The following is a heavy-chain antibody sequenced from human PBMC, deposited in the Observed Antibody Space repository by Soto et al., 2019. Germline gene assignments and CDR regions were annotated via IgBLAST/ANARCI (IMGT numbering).Heavy chain of an antibody. CDR2: VHHSWGS. D-gene: IGHD3-10*01. J-gene: IGHJ6*02. CDR3: ARQGFGPLHGLVDV. V-gene: IGHV4-59*08. Sequence: QVQLQESGPGLVKPSETMCLSCTVSGGSISSYYWSWFRQSPGTRMEWIGYVHHSWGSSYNPSLQSRVAISLDTSKSQFSLKVTSVTATDTAVYYCARQGFGPLHGLVDVWGQGTTVTVSS. CDR1: GGSISSYY.